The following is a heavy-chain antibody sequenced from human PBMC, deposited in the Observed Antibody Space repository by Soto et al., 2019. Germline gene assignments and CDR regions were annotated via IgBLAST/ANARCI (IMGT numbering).Heavy chain of an antibody. Sequence: GGSLRLSCAASGFTFSSYAMSWVRQAPGKGLEWVSAISGSGGSTYYADSVKGRFTISRDNSKNTLYLQMNSLRAEDTAVYYCALAGSGYSSSWYLDYYYYYYMDVWGKGTTVTVSS. CDR1: GFTFSSYA. J-gene: IGHJ6*03. CDR2: ISGSGGST. CDR3: ALAGSGYSSSWYLDYYYYYYMDV. V-gene: IGHV3-23*01. D-gene: IGHD6-13*01.